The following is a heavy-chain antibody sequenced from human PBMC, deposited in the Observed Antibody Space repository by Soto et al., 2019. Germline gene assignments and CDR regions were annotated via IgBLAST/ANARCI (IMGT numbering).Heavy chain of an antibody. CDR2: ISSSSSYI. V-gene: IGHV3-21*01. CDR3: ARDPSLGYCSGGSCNGMDV. D-gene: IGHD2-15*01. CDR1: GFTFSSYS. Sequence: EVQLVESGGGLVKPGGSLRLSCAASGFTFSSYSMNWVRQAPGKGLEWVSSISSSSSYIYYADSVKGRFTISRDNAKNSLYLQMNSLRAEDTAVYYCARDPSLGYCSGGSCNGMDVWGQGTTVTVSS. J-gene: IGHJ6*02.